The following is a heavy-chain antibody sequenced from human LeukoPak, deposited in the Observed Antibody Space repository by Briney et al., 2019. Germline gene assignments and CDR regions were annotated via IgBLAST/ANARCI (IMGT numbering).Heavy chain of an antibody. CDR2: IKHDGSEK. CDR1: GFTFSSYW. CDR3: ARENRWTHFDY. D-gene: IGHD2-15*01. J-gene: IGHJ4*02. V-gene: IGHV3-7*04. Sequence: GGSLRLSCVVSGFTFSSYWMSWVRQAPGKRLEWVANIKHDGSEKYYVDSVKGRFTISRDNAKNSLYLQMNSLRAEDTAVYYCARENRWTHFDYWGQGTLVTVSS.